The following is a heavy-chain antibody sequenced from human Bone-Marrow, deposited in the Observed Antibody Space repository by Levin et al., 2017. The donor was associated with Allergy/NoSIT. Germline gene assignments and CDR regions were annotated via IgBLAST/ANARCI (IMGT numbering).Heavy chain of an antibody. V-gene: IGHV4-39*07. CDR3: ARGNAHYDTSGYPEY. Sequence: SQTLSLTCTVSGDSISSSSYYWGRVRQPPGKGLEWVGSIYYDGTTYYNPSLKSRVTISLDTSKNQFSLNLRSVTAADTAVYYCARGNAHYDTSGYPEYWGQGILVTVSS. D-gene: IGHD3-22*01. J-gene: IGHJ4*02. CDR2: IYYDGTT. CDR1: GDSISSSSYY.